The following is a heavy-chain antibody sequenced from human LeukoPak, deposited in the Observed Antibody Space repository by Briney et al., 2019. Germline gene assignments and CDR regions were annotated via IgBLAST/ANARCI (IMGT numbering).Heavy chain of an antibody. J-gene: IGHJ4*02. V-gene: IGHV1-2*02. CDR1: GYTFSEYY. CDR3: ARGNNYGSGSLFYG. CDR2: IYPSTGGT. Sequence: ASVKVSCKTSGYTFSEYYIYWVRQAPGQGLEWMGWIYPSTGGTNYAQNFQGRGTMTRDTSTTTVYMELSSLKSDDTAVYHCARGNNYGSGSLFYGWGQGTLVTVSS. D-gene: IGHD3-10*01.